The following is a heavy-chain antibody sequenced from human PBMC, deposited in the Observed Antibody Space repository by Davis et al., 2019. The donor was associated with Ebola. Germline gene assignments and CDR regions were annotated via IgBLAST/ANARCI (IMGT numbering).Heavy chain of an antibody. CDR3: AREPYYGSGSGG. CDR2: ISSSSSYI. Sequence: GGSLRLSCAASGFTFDDYAMNWVRQAPGKGLEWVSSISSSSSYIYYADSVKGRFTISRDNAKNSLYLQMNSLRAEDTAVYYCAREPYYGSGSGGWGQGTLVTVSS. D-gene: IGHD3-10*01. V-gene: IGHV3-21*01. CDR1: GFTFDDYA. J-gene: IGHJ4*02.